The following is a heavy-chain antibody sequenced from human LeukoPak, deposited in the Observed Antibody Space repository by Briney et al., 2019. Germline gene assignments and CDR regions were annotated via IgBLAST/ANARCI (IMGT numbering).Heavy chain of an antibody. CDR1: GFTFSSYE. CDR2: ISSSGSTI. CDR3: AGAYGSGSYQDY. D-gene: IGHD3-10*01. J-gene: IGHJ4*02. V-gene: IGHV3-48*03. Sequence: GGSLRLSRAASGFTFSSYEMKWVRQAPGKGLEWVSYISSSGSTIYYADSVKGRFTISRDNAKNSLYLQMNSLRAEDTAVYYCAGAYGSGSYQDYWGQGTLVTVSS.